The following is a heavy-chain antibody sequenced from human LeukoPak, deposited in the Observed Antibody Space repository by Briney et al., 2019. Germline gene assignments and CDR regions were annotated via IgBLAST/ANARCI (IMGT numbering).Heavy chain of an antibody. CDR1: GFTFSDYY. Sequence: GGSLRLSCAASGFTFSDYYMSWIRQAPGKGLEWVAVISYDGSNKYYADSVKGRFTISRDNSKNTLYLQMNSLRAEDTAVYYCACSSSWYYFDYWGQGTLVTVSS. CDR3: ACSSSWYYFDY. CDR2: ISYDGSNK. D-gene: IGHD6-13*01. J-gene: IGHJ4*02. V-gene: IGHV3-30-3*01.